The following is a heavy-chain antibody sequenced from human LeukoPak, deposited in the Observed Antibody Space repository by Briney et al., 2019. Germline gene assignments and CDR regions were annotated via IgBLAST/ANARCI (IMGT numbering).Heavy chain of an antibody. Sequence: SETLSLTCAVYGGSFSGYYWSWIRQPPGKGLEWIGEINHSGSTNYNPSLKSRVTISVDTSKNQFSLKLSSVTAADTAVYYCARGPTTYYYDSSGYFGYWGQGTLVTVSS. V-gene: IGHV4-34*01. D-gene: IGHD3-22*01. CDR1: GGSFSGYY. CDR3: ARGPTTYYYDSSGYFGY. CDR2: INHSGST. J-gene: IGHJ4*02.